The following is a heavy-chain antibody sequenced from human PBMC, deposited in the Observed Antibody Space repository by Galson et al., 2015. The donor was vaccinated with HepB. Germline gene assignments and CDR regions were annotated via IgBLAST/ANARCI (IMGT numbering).Heavy chain of an antibody. J-gene: IGHJ5*02. V-gene: IGHV3-30*18. CDR1: GFTFSSYG. CDR3: AKAGYCSSTSCYANWFDP. Sequence: SLRLSCAASGFTFSSYGTHWVRQAPGKGLEWVAAISYDGSNKYYADSVKGRFTISRDNSKNTLYLQMNSLRAEDTAVYYCAKAGYCSSTSCYANWFDPWGQGTLVTVSS. CDR2: ISYDGSNK. D-gene: IGHD2-2*01.